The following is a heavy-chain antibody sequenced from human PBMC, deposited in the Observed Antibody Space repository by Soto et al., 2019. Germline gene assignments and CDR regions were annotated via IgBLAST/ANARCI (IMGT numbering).Heavy chain of an antibody. CDR2: ISGGGDTT. D-gene: IGHD3-10*01. J-gene: IGHJ4*02. Sequence: ELQLLDSGGGLVQRGGSLRLSCAASGFTLNNYAMTWVRQAPGKGLEWVSAISGGGDTTSYADSVKGRFTVSRDGSKNTLYLQMSSLRAEDTALYYCAKGRGGSGSLNPRVDFWGQGTLVTVSS. CDR3: AKGRGGSGSLNPRVDF. V-gene: IGHV3-23*01. CDR1: GFTLNNYA.